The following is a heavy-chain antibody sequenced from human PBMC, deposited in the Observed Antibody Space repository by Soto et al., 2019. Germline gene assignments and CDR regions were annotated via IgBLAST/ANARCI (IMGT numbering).Heavy chain of an antibody. D-gene: IGHD3-16*01. J-gene: IGHJ6*02. CDR1: GFTFRTYA. CDR2: ISGSGGST. CDR3: AKVDGGMITGFGIDMDV. Sequence: PGGSLRLSCAASGFTFRTYAMSWVRLAPGKGLEWVSGISGSGGSTFFADSVKGRFTISRDNSKNTVYLQMNSLRADDTAVYYCAKVDGGMITGFGIDMDVWGQGTTVTVSS. V-gene: IGHV3-23*01.